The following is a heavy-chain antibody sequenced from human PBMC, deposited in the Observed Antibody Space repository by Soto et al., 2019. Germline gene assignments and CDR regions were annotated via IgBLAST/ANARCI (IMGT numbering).Heavy chain of an antibody. J-gene: IGHJ1*01. Sequence: QVQLQESGPGLVKPSQTLSLTCTVSGGSISSGDYYWSWIRQPPGKGLEWIGYMYYSGGTYYNPSLQCRVTISVDTSKTQISLKLSYVTSAATAVYYCANYGRCSGGRCYFSNWGQGTLVTVSS. V-gene: IGHV4-30-4*01. CDR2: MYYSGGT. D-gene: IGHD2-15*01. CDR1: GGSISSGDYY. CDR3: ANYGRCSGGRCYFSN.